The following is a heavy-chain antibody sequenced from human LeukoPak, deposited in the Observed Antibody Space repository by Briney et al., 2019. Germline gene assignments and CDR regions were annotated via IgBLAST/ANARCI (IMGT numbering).Heavy chain of an antibody. D-gene: IGHD6-19*01. CDR3: ARAPSGWYRYFDY. J-gene: IGHJ4*02. V-gene: IGHV3-11*01. CDR2: ISSSGSTI. Sequence: GGSLRLSCAASGFTFNKYAMTWVRQAPGKGLEWVSYISSSGSTIYYADSVKGRFTISRDNAKNSLYLQMNSLRAEDTAVYYCARAPSGWYRYFDYWGQGTLVTVSS. CDR1: GFTFNKYA.